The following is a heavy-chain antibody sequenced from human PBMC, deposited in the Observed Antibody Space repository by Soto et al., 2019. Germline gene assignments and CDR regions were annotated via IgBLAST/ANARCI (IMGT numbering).Heavy chain of an antibody. CDR2: INPNSGGT. CDR3: ATQRLGDASGGYPFDY. V-gene: IGHV1-2*04. J-gene: IGHJ4*02. Sequence: ASVKVSCKASGYTFTDYYMHWVRQAPGQGLAWMGWINPNSGGTNYAQKFQGWVTMTRDTSISTAYMELSRLTSDDTAVYYCATQRLGDASGGYPFDYWGQGTPVTVSS. CDR1: GYTFTDYY. D-gene: IGHD3-22*01.